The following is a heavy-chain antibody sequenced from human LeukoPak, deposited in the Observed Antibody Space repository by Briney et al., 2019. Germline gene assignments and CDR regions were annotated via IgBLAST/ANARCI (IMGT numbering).Heavy chain of an antibody. CDR1: GGSISSDGYS. CDR2: IYHSGST. CDR3: ARAVTGKYYFDY. Sequence: PSETLSLTCAVSGGSISSDGYSWSWIRQPPGEGLEWIGYIYHSGSTYYNPSLKSRVTISVDRSKNQFSLKLSSVTAADTAVYYCARAVTGKYYFDYWGQGTLVTVSS. D-gene: IGHD4-4*01. J-gene: IGHJ4*02. V-gene: IGHV4-30-2*01.